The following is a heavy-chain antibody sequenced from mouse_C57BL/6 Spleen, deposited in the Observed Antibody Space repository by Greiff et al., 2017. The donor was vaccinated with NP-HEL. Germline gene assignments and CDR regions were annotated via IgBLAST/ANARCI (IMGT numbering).Heavy chain of an antibody. Sequence: QVQLKESGPGLVAPSQSLSITCTVSGFSLTSYGVHWVRQPPGKGLEWLVVIWSDGSTTYNSALKSRLSISKDNSKSQVFLKMNSLQTDDTAMYYCARDYYGSSRYWYFDVWGTGTTVTVSS. D-gene: IGHD1-1*01. V-gene: IGHV2-6*03. J-gene: IGHJ1*03. CDR1: GFSLTSYG. CDR2: IWSDGST. CDR3: ARDYYGSSRYWYFDV.